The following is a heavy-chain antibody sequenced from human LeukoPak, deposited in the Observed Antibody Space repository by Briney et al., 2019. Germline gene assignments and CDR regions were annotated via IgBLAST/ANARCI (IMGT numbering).Heavy chain of an antibody. CDR3: ARGSLMRSLNWFDP. Sequence: SETLSLTCTVSGGSISSGSYYWSWIRQPAGKGLEWIGRIYTSGSTNYNPSLKSRVTISVDTSKNQFSLKLSSVTAADTAVYYCARGSLMRSLNWFDPWGQGTLVTVSS. D-gene: IGHD3-16*01. V-gene: IGHV4-61*02. J-gene: IGHJ5*02. CDR1: GGSISSGSYY. CDR2: IYTSGST.